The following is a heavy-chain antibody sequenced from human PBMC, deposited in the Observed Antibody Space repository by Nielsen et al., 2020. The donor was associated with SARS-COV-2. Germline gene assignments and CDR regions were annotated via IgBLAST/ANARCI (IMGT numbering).Heavy chain of an antibody. CDR2: IRSKAYGGTT. CDR3: TRDRGDYVWGSYRPLDY. Sequence: GESLKISCTASGFTFGDYAMSRVRQAPGKGLEWVGFIRSKAYGGTTEYAASVKGRFTISRDDSKSIAYLQMNSLKTEDTAVYYCTRDRGDYVWGSYRPLDYWGQGTLVTVSS. J-gene: IGHJ4*02. CDR1: GFTFGDYA. D-gene: IGHD3-16*02. V-gene: IGHV3-49*04.